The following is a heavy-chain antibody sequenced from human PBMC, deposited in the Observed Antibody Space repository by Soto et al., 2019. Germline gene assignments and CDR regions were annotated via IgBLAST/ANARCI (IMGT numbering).Heavy chain of an antibody. V-gene: IGHV3-21*01. CDR3: AREDSIIIPAVSDF. J-gene: IGHJ4*02. D-gene: IGHD2-2*01. CDR2: ISKSDYT. CDR1: GFAFNNYG. Sequence: AGGSLRLSCTVSGFAFNNYGINWVRQAPGKGLEWVSSISKSDYTYYSDSVKGRLTISRDNAKNSVSLQMNTLRVEDTAVYYCAREDSIIIPAVSDFWGQGTQVTVSS.